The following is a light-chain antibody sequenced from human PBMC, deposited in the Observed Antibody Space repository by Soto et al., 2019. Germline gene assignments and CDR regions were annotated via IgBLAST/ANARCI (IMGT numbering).Light chain of an antibody. J-gene: IGKJ1*01. CDR2: GAS. V-gene: IGKV3-15*01. Sequence: EIVMTQSPATLSVSPGERATLSCRASQSVSSNLAWYQQKPGQAPRLPIYGASTRATGIPARFSGSGSGTEFAITISSRQSEDFTVYYYQQYNNWPLWTFGQGTKVEIK. CDR1: QSVSSN. CDR3: QQYNNWPLWT.